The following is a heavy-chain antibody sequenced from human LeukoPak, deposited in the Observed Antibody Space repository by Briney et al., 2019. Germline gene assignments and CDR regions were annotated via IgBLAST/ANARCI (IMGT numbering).Heavy chain of an antibody. CDR2: IIPIFGTA. CDR3: AYRTYHYDSSGYYWPY. D-gene: IGHD3-22*01. CDR1: GGTFSSYA. Sequence: ASVKVSCKASGGTFSSYAISWVRQAPGQGLEWMGGIIPIFGTANYAQKFQGRVTITADESTSTAYMELSSLRSEDTAVYYCAYRTYHYDSSGYYWPYWGQGTLVTVSS. V-gene: IGHV1-69*01. J-gene: IGHJ4*02.